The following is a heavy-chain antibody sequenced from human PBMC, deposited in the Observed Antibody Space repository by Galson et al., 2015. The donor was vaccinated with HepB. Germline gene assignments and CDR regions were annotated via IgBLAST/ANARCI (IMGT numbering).Heavy chain of an antibody. CDR2: FDPEGGET. J-gene: IGHJ4*02. Sequence: SVKVSCKVSGYTLTELSMHWVRQAPGKGLEWMGGFDPEGGETIYAQKFQGRVTMTEDTSTDTAYMELSSLRSEDTAVYYCATQSDFWSGTPFFDYWGQGTLVTVSS. D-gene: IGHD3-3*01. V-gene: IGHV1-24*01. CDR1: GYTLTELS. CDR3: ATQSDFWSGTPFFDY.